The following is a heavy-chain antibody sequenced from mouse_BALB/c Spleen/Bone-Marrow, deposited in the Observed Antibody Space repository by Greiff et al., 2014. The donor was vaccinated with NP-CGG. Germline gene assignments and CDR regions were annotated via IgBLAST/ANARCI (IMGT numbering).Heavy chain of an antibody. CDR3: ANYYYGYYFDY. V-gene: IGHV14-3*02. D-gene: IGHD1-1*01. CDR1: GFNIKDTY. CDR2: IDPANGNT. Sequence: EVQLQQSGAELVQPGASVELSCTASGFNIKDTYMHWVKQRPEQGLEWIGRIDPANGNTKYDPKFQDKATITADTSSNTAYLQLSSLTSEDTAVYYCANYYYGYYFDYWGQGTTLTVSS. J-gene: IGHJ2*01.